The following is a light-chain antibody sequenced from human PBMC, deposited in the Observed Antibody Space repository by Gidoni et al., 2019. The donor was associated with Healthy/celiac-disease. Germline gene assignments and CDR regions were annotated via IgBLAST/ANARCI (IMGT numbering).Light chain of an antibody. V-gene: IGKV1-33*01. Sequence: DIQMTQSPSSLSASVGDRVTITCQASQDISNYLNWYQQKPGKAPKLLIYDASNLETGVPSRFSGSGSGTDFTFTISSLQHEDIATYYCQQYDNLPPLTFGQGTRLEIK. CDR2: DAS. J-gene: IGKJ5*01. CDR1: QDISNY. CDR3: QQYDNLPPLT.